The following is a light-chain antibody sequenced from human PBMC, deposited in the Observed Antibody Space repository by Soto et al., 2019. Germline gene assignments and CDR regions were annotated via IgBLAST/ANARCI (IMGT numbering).Light chain of an antibody. V-gene: IGKV1-5*03. CDR1: KSISSW. CDR3: QQYNDNPWT. Sequence: DIQMTQSPSTLSASVGDRVTITCRASKSISSWLAWYQQKPGKAPKLLIYKASSLESGVPSRFSGSGSGTEFTLTISSLQPDDFATYYCQQYNDNPWTFGPGTKVEIK. CDR2: KAS. J-gene: IGKJ1*01.